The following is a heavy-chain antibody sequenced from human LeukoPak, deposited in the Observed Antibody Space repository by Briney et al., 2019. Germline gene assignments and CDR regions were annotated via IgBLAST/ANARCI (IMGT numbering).Heavy chain of an antibody. CDR1: GFTFSSYA. Sequence: GGSLRLSCAASGFTFSSYAMSWVRQAPGKGLGWVSAISGSGGSTHYADSVKGRFTISRDNSKNTLYLQMNSLRAEDTAVYYCAKLGGYSYGPLGYWGQGTLATVSS. V-gene: IGHV3-23*01. J-gene: IGHJ4*02. CDR2: ISGSGGST. CDR3: AKLGGYSYGPLGY. D-gene: IGHD5-18*01.